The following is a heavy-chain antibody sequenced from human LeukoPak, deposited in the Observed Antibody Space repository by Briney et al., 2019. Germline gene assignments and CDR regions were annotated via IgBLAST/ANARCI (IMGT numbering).Heavy chain of an antibody. J-gene: IGHJ4*02. CDR2: MYYSGST. CDR3: ARNGGSYSFDF. D-gene: IGHD1-26*01. Sequence: SETLSLTCIFSGGSISSYYWSWIRQPPGKGLEWIGYMYYSGSTNYNPSLKSRVTILVDTSRNQFSLKLRSVTAADTAVYYCARNGGSYSFDFWGQGTLVTASS. V-gene: IGHV4-59*01. CDR1: GGSISSYY.